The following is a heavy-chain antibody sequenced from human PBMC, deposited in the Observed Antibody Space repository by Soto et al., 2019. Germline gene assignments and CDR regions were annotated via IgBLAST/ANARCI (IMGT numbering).Heavy chain of an antibody. Sequence: QVQLVQSGAEVKKPGASAKVSCKASGYTFTSYGISWVRQAPGQGLEWMGWISAYNGNTNYAQKLQGRVTMTTDTSTSTAYMELRSLRSDDTAVYYCARDRRNLITMVPPYYGMDVWGQGTTVTVSS. D-gene: IGHD3-10*01. CDR1: GYTFTSYG. CDR2: ISAYNGNT. CDR3: ARDRRNLITMVPPYYGMDV. V-gene: IGHV1-18*01. J-gene: IGHJ6*02.